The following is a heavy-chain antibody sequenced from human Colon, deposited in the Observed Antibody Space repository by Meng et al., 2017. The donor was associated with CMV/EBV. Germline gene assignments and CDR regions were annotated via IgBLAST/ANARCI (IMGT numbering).Heavy chain of an antibody. D-gene: IGHD6-13*01. CDR2: IKEDGSGQ. J-gene: IGHJ4*02. Sequence: ESLKISCAASGFTFTTFWMTWVRQAPGKGLEWVANIKEDGSGQWYEDSVKGRFIISRDNAKNSQYLQMNSLRAEDTAVYYCTSTGVAGAGEHWGQGTLVTVSS. CDR3: TSTGVAGAGEH. V-gene: IGHV3-7*01. CDR1: GFTFTTFW.